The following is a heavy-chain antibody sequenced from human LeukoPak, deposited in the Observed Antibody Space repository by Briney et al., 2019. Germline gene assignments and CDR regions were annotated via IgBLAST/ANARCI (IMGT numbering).Heavy chain of an antibody. J-gene: IGHJ4*02. V-gene: IGHV3-23*01. CDR1: GFTQSCYG. CDR3: IIHGYCTSGICSDY. Sequence: GGSLRHPWSPGGFTQSCYGMAWVRQAPGKGLEWVSGISGSGGSRYYADSVKGRFTISRDNSKNTLYLEMNSLRAEDTAVYYCIIHGYCTSGICSDYWGQGTLVTVSS. D-gene: IGHD2-8*01. CDR2: ISGSGGSR.